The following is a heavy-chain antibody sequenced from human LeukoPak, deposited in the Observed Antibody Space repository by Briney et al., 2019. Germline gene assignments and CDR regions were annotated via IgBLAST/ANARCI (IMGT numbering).Heavy chain of an antibody. CDR2: IIPILGIA. Sequence: GASVKVSCKASVGTFSSYAISWVRQAPGQGLEWMGRIIPILGIANHAQKFQGRVTITADKSTSTAYMELSSLRSEGTAVYYCAREVYYYDSSGYYVPFDYWGQGTLVTVSS. CDR1: VGTFSSYA. D-gene: IGHD3-22*01. CDR3: AREVYYYDSSGYYVPFDY. V-gene: IGHV1-69*04. J-gene: IGHJ4*02.